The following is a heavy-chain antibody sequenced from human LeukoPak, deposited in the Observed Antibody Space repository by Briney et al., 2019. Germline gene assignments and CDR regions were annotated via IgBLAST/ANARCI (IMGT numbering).Heavy chain of an antibody. V-gene: IGHV4-39*01. CDR1: GGSISISSYY. Sequence: KPSETLSLTCIVSGGSISISSYYWGWIRQPPGKGLEWIGSIYYSGSTYYNPSLKSRLTISVDTSKDQFSLKLSSVTAADTAVYYCATHRPYGDRLYDTFDIWGQGTMVTVSS. CDR2: IYYSGST. CDR3: ATHRPYGDRLYDTFDI. J-gene: IGHJ3*02. D-gene: IGHD4-17*01.